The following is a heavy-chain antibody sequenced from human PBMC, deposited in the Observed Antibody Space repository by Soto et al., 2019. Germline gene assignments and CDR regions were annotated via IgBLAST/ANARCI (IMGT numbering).Heavy chain of an antibody. V-gene: IGHV1-58*01. Sequence: SVKVSCKASGFTLISSAVQWVRQARGQRLEWIGWIIVGSGNTNYAQKFQERVTITRDTSTGTAYMELSSLRSEDTAVYYCARGIYCSGGSCYSPLNGMDVWGQGTTVTVSS. J-gene: IGHJ6*02. CDR2: IIVGSGNT. CDR3: ARGIYCSGGSCYSPLNGMDV. CDR1: GFTLISSA. D-gene: IGHD2-15*01.